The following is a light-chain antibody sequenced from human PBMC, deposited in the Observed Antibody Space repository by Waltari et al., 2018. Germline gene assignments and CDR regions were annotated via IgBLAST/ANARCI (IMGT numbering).Light chain of an antibody. J-gene: IGLJ3*02. CDR2: DNK. CDR3: GTWDSSLSAGV. V-gene: IGLV1-51*01. Sequence: QSVLTQPPSVSAAPGQKVTISCSGSSSNIGNNYVSWYQQLPGTAPELLIYDNKKRPSGMPDRFSGSKSGTSATLGITGLQTGDEADYYCGTWDSSLSAGVFGGGTKLTVL. CDR1: SSNIGNNY.